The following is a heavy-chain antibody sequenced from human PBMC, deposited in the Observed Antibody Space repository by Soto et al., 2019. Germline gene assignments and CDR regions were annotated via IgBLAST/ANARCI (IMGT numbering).Heavy chain of an antibody. Sequence: GGSLRLSCVASGFTLRTSGMHWVRQAPSKGLEWVAVISHDGSNQFYAESVKGRFAISRDNSKNMLYLQMNSLRADDSAVYFCAKDSSAAFDYWGQGTVVTVSS. CDR1: GFTLRTSG. CDR2: ISHDGSNQ. CDR3: AKDSSAAFDY. J-gene: IGHJ4*02. D-gene: IGHD6-25*01. V-gene: IGHV3-30*18.